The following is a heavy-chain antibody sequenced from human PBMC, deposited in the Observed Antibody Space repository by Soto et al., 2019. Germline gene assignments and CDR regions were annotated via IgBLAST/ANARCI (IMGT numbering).Heavy chain of an antibody. J-gene: IGHJ4*02. V-gene: IGHV4-4*02. CDR3: ARSGGYSYGDY. D-gene: IGHD5-18*01. CDR1: GGSISSSNW. CDR2: IYHSGST. Sequence: QVQLQESGPGLVKPSGTLSLTCAVSGGSISSSNWWIWVRQPPGKGLEWIGEIYHSGSTNYNPSLKXRXTXSXXKSKNQFALKLTSVTAADTAVYYCARSGGYSYGDYWGQGTLVTVSS.